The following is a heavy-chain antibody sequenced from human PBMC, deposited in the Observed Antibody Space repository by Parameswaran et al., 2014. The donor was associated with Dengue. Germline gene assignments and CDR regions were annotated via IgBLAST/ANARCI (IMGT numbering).Heavy chain of an antibody. Sequence: VRQAPGKGLEWIGEINHSGSTNYNPSLKSRVTISVGTSKNQFSLKLSSVTAADTAVYYCARGRGDYPSSWGQGTLVTVSS. CDR2: INHSGST. J-gene: IGHJ5*02. V-gene: IGHV4-34*01. CDR3: ARGRGDYPSS. D-gene: IGHD2-21*02.